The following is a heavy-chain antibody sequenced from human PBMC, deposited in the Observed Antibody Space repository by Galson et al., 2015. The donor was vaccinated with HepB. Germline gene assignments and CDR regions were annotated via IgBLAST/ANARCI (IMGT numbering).Heavy chain of an antibody. D-gene: IGHD2-2*01. Sequence: SLRLSCAASGFTFSCCWMHWVRQAPGKGLVWVSSINNDASDTTYADSVKGRFTISRDNAKNTLSLQMNSLRAEDTAVYYCVRMDCSSTSCNPFDYWGQGTLVTVSS. CDR3: VRMDCSSTSCNPFDY. J-gene: IGHJ4*02. CDR2: INNDASDT. CDR1: GFTFSCCW. V-gene: IGHV3-74*01.